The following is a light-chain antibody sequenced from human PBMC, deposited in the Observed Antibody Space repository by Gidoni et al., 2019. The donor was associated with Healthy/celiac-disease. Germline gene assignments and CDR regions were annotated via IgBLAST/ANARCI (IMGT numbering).Light chain of an antibody. CDR2: WAS. V-gene: IGKV4-1*01. Sequence: DNVMTEAPDSLAVSLGERATINCKSSQSVLYSSNNKNYLAWYQQKPGQPPKLLIYWASTREAGVPDRFSGSGSGTEFTLTISSLQAEDVAVYYCQQEYSTPPLTFGGGTKVEIK. CDR3: QQEYSTPPLT. CDR1: QSVLYSSNNKNY. J-gene: IGKJ4*01.